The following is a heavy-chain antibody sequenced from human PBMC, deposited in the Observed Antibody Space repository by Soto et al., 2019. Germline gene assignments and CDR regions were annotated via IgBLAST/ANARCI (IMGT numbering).Heavy chain of an antibody. J-gene: IGHJ4*02. D-gene: IGHD3-3*01. Sequence: PSETLSLTCTVSGGSMSDYYWYWIRQPPGKGLEWIGYSFYSGNTNYNPSLKSRLTISVDTSKNQFSLKLSSVTAADTAVYYCARGQVTISFDYWGQGTLVTVSS. CDR2: SFYSGNT. CDR3: ARGQVTISFDY. CDR1: GGSMSDYY. V-gene: IGHV4-59*01.